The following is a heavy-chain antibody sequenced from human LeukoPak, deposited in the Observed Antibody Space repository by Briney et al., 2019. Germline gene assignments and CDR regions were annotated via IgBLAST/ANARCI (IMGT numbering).Heavy chain of an antibody. CDR2: ISAYNGNT. J-gene: IGHJ4*02. CDR1: GYTFTSYG. V-gene: IGHV1-18*01. Sequence: GASVKVSCKASGYTFTSYGISWVRQAPGQGLEWMGWISAYNGNTNYAQKLQGRVTTTTDTSTSTAYMELRSLRSDDTAVYYCARGRPEDIVVVPADPFDYWGQGTLVTVSS. CDR3: ARGRPEDIVVVPADPFDY. D-gene: IGHD2-2*01.